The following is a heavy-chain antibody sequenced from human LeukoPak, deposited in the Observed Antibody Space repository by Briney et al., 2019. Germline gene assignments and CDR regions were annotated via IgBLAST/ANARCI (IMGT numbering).Heavy chain of an antibody. J-gene: IGHJ6*03. D-gene: IGHD1-7*01. CDR1: GFTFSSYA. Sequence: GGSLRLSCAASGFTFSSYAMSWVRQAPGKGLEWVSAISGSGGSTYYADSVKGRFTISRDNSKNTLYLQMNSLRAEDTAVYYCAILNWNYGGYYYYYMDVWGKGTTVTVSS. V-gene: IGHV3-23*01. CDR3: AILNWNYGGYYYYYMDV. CDR2: ISGSGGST.